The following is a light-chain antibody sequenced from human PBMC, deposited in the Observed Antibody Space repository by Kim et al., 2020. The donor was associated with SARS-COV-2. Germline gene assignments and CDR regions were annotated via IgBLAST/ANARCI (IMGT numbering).Light chain of an antibody. J-gene: IGLJ2*01. CDR1: SSDIGAYNS. CDR3: SSNAGSNTLI. Sequence: GQSVPFSCTGTSSDIGAYNSVSWYQQHPGKAPKLMIYDVTKRPSGVPDRFSGSKSGNTASLTVSRLQPDDEADYYCSSNAGSNTLIFGGGTQLTVL. V-gene: IGLV2-8*01. CDR2: DVT.